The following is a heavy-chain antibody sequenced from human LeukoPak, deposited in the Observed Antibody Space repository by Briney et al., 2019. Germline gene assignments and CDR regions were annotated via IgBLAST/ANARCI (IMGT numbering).Heavy chain of an antibody. Sequence: GGSLRLSCAAPGFTFDDYAMHWVRQAPGKGLEWVSGISWNSGSIGYADSVKGRFTISRDNAKNSLYLQMNSLRAEDTALYYCAKSRGGRDKYYFDYWGQGTLVTVSS. D-gene: IGHD2-15*01. CDR1: GFTFDDYA. V-gene: IGHV3-9*01. CDR3: AKSRGGRDKYYFDY. CDR2: ISWNSGSI. J-gene: IGHJ4*02.